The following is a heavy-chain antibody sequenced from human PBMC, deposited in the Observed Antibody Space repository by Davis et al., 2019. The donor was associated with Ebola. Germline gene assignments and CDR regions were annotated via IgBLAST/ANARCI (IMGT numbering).Heavy chain of an antibody. CDR3: ARGMGELALN. CDR1: GYTFSNYG. J-gene: IGHJ4*02. Sequence: AASVKVSCKASGYTFSNYGMNWVRQAPGQGLEWMGWINTNTGNPTYAQGFTGRFVFSLDTSVNTAFLQISNLRTEDSAVYYCARGMGELALNWGQGSLITVSS. V-gene: IGHV7-4-1*02. D-gene: IGHD3-16*01. CDR2: INTNTGNP.